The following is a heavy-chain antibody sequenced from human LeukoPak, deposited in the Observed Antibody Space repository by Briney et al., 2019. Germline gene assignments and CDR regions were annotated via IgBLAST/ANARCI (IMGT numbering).Heavy chain of an antibody. CDR2: ISYAGSNK. J-gene: IGHJ4*02. Sequence: GGSLRLSCAASGFTFSSYGMHWVRQAPGKGLEWVALISYAGSNKYYADSVKGRFTISRDNAKNSLYLQMNSLRAEDTAVYYCAREPSDIEYSSFHTDYWGQGTLVTVSS. D-gene: IGHD6-6*01. V-gene: IGHV3-30*03. CDR1: GFTFSSYG. CDR3: AREPSDIEYSSFHTDY.